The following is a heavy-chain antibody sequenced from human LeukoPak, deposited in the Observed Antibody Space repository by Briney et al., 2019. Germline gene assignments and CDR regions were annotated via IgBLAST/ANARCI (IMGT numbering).Heavy chain of an antibody. V-gene: IGHV3-23*01. Sequence: GGSLRLSCAASGFTFSSYAMSWVRQAPGKGLEWVSAISGSGGSTYYADSVKGRFTISIDNSKNTLYLQVNSLRAEDTAVYYCAKQEAGGDFLSGYKDWGQGTLVTVSS. CDR2: ISGSGGST. D-gene: IGHD3-3*01. CDR1: GFTFSSYA. CDR3: AKQEAGGDFLSGYKD. J-gene: IGHJ4*02.